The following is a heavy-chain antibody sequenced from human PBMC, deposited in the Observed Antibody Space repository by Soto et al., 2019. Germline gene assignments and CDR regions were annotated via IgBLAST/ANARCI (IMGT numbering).Heavy chain of an antibody. Sequence: SETLSLTCTVSGGSTTSTSYYWGWIRQPPGKGLEWVGSISYSGSTYYNPSLKSRVTISVDTSKNQFSLKLSSVTAADTAVYYCARHLRTYSSSPPPDIWGQGTMVTVSS. D-gene: IGHD6-13*01. CDR3: ARHLRTYSSSPPPDI. J-gene: IGHJ3*02. V-gene: IGHV4-39*01. CDR2: ISYSGST. CDR1: GGSTTSTSYY.